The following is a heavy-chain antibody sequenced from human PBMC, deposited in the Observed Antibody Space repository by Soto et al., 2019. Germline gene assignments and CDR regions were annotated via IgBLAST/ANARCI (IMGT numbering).Heavy chain of an antibody. D-gene: IGHD6-19*01. V-gene: IGHV3-21*01. Sequence: PGGSLRLSCAASGFTFSSYSMNWVRQAPGKGLEWVSSISSSSSYIYYADSVKGRFTISRDNAKNSLYLQMNSLRAEDTAVYYCARDVLQSSEGGYWGQGTLVTVSS. CDR3: ARDVLQSSEGGY. J-gene: IGHJ4*02. CDR2: ISSSSSYI. CDR1: GFTFSSYS.